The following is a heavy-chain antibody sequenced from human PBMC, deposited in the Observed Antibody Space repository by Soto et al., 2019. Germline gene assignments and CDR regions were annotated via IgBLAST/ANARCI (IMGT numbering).Heavy chain of an antibody. CDR3: AKPPTGMASYYFYMDV. CDR1: GFTFSTYA. V-gene: IGHV3-23*01. J-gene: IGHJ6*03. Sequence: PGGSLRLSCAASGFTFSTYAMSWVRQAPGKGLEWVSGISGSSDYIYYADSVRGRFTISRDNSKNTLYLQMNSLRAEDTAVYYCAKPPTGMASYYFYMDVWGKGTTVTVSS. D-gene: IGHD5-18*01. CDR2: ISGSSDYI.